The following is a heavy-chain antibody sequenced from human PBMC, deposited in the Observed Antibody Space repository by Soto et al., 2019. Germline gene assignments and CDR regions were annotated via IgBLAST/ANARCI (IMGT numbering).Heavy chain of an antibody. D-gene: IGHD6-19*01. CDR3: ARGTSVAGDY. J-gene: IGHJ4*02. CDR1: GFTFSSYW. Sequence: EVQLVESGGGLVLPGGSLRLSCAASGFTFSSYWMHWVRQAPGEGLVWVSRITSDGTSTSYADSVKGRFTMSRDNAKNTLYLQVNSLRAEDTAVYYCARGTSVAGDYWGPGTFVTVSS. V-gene: IGHV3-74*01. CDR2: ITSDGTST.